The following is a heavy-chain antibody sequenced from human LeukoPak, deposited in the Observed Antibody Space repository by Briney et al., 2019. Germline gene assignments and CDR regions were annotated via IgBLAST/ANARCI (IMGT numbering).Heavy chain of an antibody. D-gene: IGHD3-10*01. V-gene: IGHV3-21*04. CDR2: ISSSSSYI. J-gene: IGHJ6*03. Sequence: GGSLRLSCAASGFTFSSYSMNWVRQAPGKGLEGFSSISSSSSYIYYADSVKGRFTISRDNAKNSLYLQMNSLRADDTALYYCAKGPKPGAISMVRGVRSSYYYMDVWGKGTTVTISS. CDR3: AKGPKPGAISMVRGVRSSYYYMDV. CDR1: GFTFSSYS.